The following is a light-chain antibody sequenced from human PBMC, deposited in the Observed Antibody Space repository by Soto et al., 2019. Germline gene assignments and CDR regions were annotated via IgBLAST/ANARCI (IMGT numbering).Light chain of an antibody. CDR3: QQYNNWPLT. Sequence: EIVMTQSPATLSVSPGERATLSCRASHRVSSYLAWYQQKPGQAPRLLIYATSTRATGIPARFSGSGSGTECTLTISSLQSEDFAVYYCQQYNNWPLTFGGGTKVEIK. V-gene: IGKV3-15*01. CDR1: HRVSSY. CDR2: ATS. J-gene: IGKJ4*01.